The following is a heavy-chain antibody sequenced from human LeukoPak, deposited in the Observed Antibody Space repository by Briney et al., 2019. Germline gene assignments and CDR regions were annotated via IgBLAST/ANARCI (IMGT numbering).Heavy chain of an antibody. CDR2: ISGNDYYI. J-gene: IGHJ4*02. Sequence: GGSLRLSCAASGFTFSAYTMNWVRQAPGKGLEWVSSISGNDYYIYYADSVKGRFTVSRDNAKNSLYLQMNSLRAEDTAVYYCAREYSSSEEIDYWGQGTLVTVSS. CDR1: GFTFSAYT. V-gene: IGHV3-21*01. D-gene: IGHD6-13*01. CDR3: AREYSSSEEIDY.